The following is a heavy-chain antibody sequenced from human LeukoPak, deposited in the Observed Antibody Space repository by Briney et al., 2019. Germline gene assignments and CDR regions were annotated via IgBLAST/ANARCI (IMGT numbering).Heavy chain of an antibody. CDR2: INPNRGGT. Sequence: ASVKVSCKASGYTFTGYYMHWVRQAPGQGLEWMGWINPNRGGTNYAQKFQGRVTMTRDTSISTAYMELSRLRSDDTAVYYCARVRLPLVWFDPWGQGTLVTVSS. D-gene: IGHD4-17*01. J-gene: IGHJ5*02. V-gene: IGHV1-2*02. CDR1: GYTFTGYY. CDR3: ARVRLPLVWFDP.